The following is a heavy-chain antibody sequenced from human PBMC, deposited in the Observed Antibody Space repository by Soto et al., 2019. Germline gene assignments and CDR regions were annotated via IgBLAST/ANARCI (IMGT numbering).Heavy chain of an antibody. J-gene: IGHJ4*02. D-gene: IGHD6-6*01. CDR1: GGTFSSYA. CDR2: IIPIFGTA. Sequence: QVQLVQSGAEVKKPGSSVKVSCKASGGTFSSYAISWVRQAPGQGLEWMGGIIPIFGTANYAQKFQGRVTITADESTSTAYMEPSSLRSEDTAVYYCAREGGSSSPPYFDYWGQGTLVTVSS. CDR3: AREGGSSSPPYFDY. V-gene: IGHV1-69*01.